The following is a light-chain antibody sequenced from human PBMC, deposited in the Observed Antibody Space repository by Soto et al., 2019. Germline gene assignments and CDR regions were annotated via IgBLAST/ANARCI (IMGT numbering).Light chain of an antibody. CDR1: SSDVGGYKY. J-gene: IGLJ3*02. CDR2: EAT. V-gene: IGLV2-8*01. CDR3: SSYADSNNLL. Sequence: QSALTQPPSASGSPGQSVTISCTGTSSDVGGYKYVSWYQQHPGKAPKLLIYEATQRPSGVPDRFSGSKSGNTASLTVSGLQAEDEADYYCSSYADSNNLLFGGGTKLTAL.